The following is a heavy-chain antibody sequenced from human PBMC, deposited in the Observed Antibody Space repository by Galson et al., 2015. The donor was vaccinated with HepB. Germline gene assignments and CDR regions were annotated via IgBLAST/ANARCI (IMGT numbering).Heavy chain of an antibody. CDR1: GGTFSSYA. CDR2: IIPILGIA. Sequence: SVKVSCKASGGTFSSYAISWVRQAPGQGLEWMGRIIPILGIANYAQKFQGRVTITADKSTSTAYMELSSLRSEDTAVYYCASSRVRGYYDSSGQHWGNYYYYYMDVWGKGTTVTVSS. CDR3: ASSRVRGYYDSSGQHWGNYYYYYMDV. V-gene: IGHV1-69*04. J-gene: IGHJ6*03. D-gene: IGHD3-22*01.